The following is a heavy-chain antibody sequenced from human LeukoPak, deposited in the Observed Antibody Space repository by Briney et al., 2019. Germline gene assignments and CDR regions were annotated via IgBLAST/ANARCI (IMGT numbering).Heavy chain of an antibody. V-gene: IGHV3-9*01. CDR1: GFTFDNYA. CDR2: ISWNSGPI. CDR3: AKGPDSTGYYYRDNWFDP. D-gene: IGHD3-22*01. J-gene: IGHJ5*02. Sequence: PGRSLRLSCAASGFTFDNYAMHWVRQVPGKGLEWVSGISWNSGPIGYADSVKGRFTISRDNAKNSLYLQMNSLRAEDTALYYCAKGPDSTGYYYRDNWFDPWGQGTLVTVSS.